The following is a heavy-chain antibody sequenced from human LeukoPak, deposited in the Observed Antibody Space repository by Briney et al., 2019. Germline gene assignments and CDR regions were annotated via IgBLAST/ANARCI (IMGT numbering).Heavy chain of an antibody. J-gene: IGHJ4*02. Sequence: GGSLRLSCAASGFTFDDYGMHWVRQAPGKGLEWVSGISWNSGSIGYADSVKGRFTISRDNAKNSLYLQMNSLRAEDTALYYCAKDGRNNFDYWGLGTLVSVSS. D-gene: IGHD1-14*01. CDR3: AKDGRNNFDY. CDR1: GFTFDDYG. CDR2: ISWNSGSI. V-gene: IGHV3-9*01.